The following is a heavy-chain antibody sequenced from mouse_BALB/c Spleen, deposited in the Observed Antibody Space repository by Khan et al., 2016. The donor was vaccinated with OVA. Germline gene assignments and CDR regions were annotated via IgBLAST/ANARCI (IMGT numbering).Heavy chain of an antibody. CDR3: ARDRIDY. V-gene: IGHV1-7*01. Sequence: QIQLVQSGAELAKPGASVKMSCKASGYTFTSYWMHWVKQRPGQGLEWIGYINPSSGYTEYNQNFKDKATLTPDKYSSTASMQLSSLTSEDSAIYYCARDRIDYWGQGTTLTVSS. D-gene: IGHD2-14*01. J-gene: IGHJ2*01. CDR2: INPSSGYT. CDR1: GYTFTSYW.